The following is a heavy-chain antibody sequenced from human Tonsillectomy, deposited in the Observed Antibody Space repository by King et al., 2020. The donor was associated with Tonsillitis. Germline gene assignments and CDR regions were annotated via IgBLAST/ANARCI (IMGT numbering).Heavy chain of an antibody. CDR1: GYNFPAYW. J-gene: IGHJ4*02. Sequence: GQLVQSGAEVKKPGESLKISCQGSGYNFPAYWIGWVRQMPGKGLEWMGMIYPGDSDTRYSPSFQGQVTISADKSISTAYLQWSSLKAPDTAMYYCARLDDAYNALDYWGQGTLVTVSS. V-gene: IGHV5-51*01. CDR2: IYPGDSDT. D-gene: IGHD5-24*01. CDR3: ARLDDAYNALDY.